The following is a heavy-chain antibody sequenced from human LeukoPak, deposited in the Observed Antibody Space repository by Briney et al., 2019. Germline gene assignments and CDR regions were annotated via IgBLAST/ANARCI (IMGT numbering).Heavy chain of an antibody. D-gene: IGHD1-7*01. Sequence: GASVKVSCKASGYTFTGYYIHWVRQAPGQGLEWMGFINPNSDGTNYAQKFQGRVTMTRDTPISTAYMDLSRLRYDDTAVYYCARALTGTTTLGGDFWGQGTLVTVSS. CDR2: INPNSDGT. CDR3: ARALTGTTTLGGDF. J-gene: IGHJ4*02. V-gene: IGHV1-2*02. CDR1: GYTFTGYY.